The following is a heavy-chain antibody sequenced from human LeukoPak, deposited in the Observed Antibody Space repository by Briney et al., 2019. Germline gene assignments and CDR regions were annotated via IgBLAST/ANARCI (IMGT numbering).Heavy chain of an antibody. J-gene: IGHJ6*03. CDR1: GFTFSSYA. D-gene: IGHD3-22*01. V-gene: IGHV3-23*01. CDR2: ISGSGYNT. CDR3: AKGAEEGVVITSVYYYYMDV. Sequence: QSGGSLRLSCAASGFTFSSYAMSWVRQAPGKGLEWVSIISGSGYNTYYADSAMGRFTISRDNSKNTMYLQMNSLRAEDTAVYYCAKGAEEGVVITSVYYYYMDVWGKGTTVTISS.